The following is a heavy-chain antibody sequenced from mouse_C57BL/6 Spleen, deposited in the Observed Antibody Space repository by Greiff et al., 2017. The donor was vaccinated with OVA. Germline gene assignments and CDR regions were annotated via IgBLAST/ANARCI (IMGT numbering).Heavy chain of an antibody. J-gene: IGHJ2*01. V-gene: IGHV1-18*01. CDR1: GYTFTDYN. Sequence: VQLQQSGPELVKPGASVKIPCKASGYTFTDYNMDWVKQSHGKSLEWIGDINPNNGGTIYNQKFKGKATLTVDKSSSTAYMDLRSLTSEDTAVYYWAREVATESYFDYWGQGTTLTVSS. CDR2: INPNNGGT. D-gene: IGHD1-1*01. CDR3: AREVATESYFDY.